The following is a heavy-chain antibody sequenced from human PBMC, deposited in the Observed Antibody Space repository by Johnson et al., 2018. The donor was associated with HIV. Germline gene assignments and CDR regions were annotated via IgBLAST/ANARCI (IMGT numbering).Heavy chain of an antibody. CDR3: AKGDSGSYSDDAFDI. J-gene: IGHJ3*02. Sequence: VQLVESGGGLVQPGRSLRLSCAASGFTFDDYAMHWVRQAPGKGLEWVSGISWNSGSIGYADSVKGRFTISRDNAKNSLYLQMNSLRAEDTALYYCAKGDSGSYSDDAFDIWGQGTMVTVSS. D-gene: IGHD1-26*01. CDR2: ISWNSGSI. CDR1: GFTFDDYA. V-gene: IGHV3-9*01.